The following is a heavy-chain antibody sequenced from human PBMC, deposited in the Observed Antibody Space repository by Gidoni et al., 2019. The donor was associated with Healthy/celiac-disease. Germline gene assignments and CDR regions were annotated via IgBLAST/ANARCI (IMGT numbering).Heavy chain of an antibody. CDR1: GFTFSSYW. J-gene: IGHJ4*02. D-gene: IGHD3-22*01. V-gene: IGHV3-74*01. CDR2: INSDGSST. Sequence: EVQLVESGGGLVQPGGSLRLSCAASGFTFSSYWMHWFCQSPGKVLVCVSRINSDGSSTSYADSVKGRFTISRDNAKNTLYLQMNSLRAEDTAVYYCASLKYYYDSDEDYWGQGTLVTVSS. CDR3: ASLKYYYDSDEDY.